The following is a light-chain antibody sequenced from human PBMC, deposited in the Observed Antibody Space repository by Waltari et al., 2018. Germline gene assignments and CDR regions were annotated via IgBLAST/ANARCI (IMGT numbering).Light chain of an antibody. V-gene: IGKV2-28*01. J-gene: IGKJ4*01. Sequence: EIVMTQSPLSLPVTPGEPASISCRSSQSLLHTDGYNYLDWYLQKAGKSPQLLIYLASHRASGVPDRFSGSGSGTDFTLKISRVEAEDVGVYYCMQAVQGLSFGGGTKVEI. CDR1: QSLLHTDGYNY. CDR2: LAS. CDR3: MQAVQGLS.